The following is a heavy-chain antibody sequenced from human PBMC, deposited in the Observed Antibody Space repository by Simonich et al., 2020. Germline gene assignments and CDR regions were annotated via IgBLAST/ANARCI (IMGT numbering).Heavy chain of an antibody. D-gene: IGHD1-1*01. CDR3: ARQLNDFDI. V-gene: IGHV5-51*01. CDR1: GYSFTRYW. CDR2: SYPGNSAT. Sequence: EVQLVQSGAEVTKPGESLKISCKGYGYSFTRYWLGWVRQMHVTGLEWSGISYPGNSATSYSPSCQGQGTIAADKSISTAYLHWSSLKASDTAMYYCARQLNDFDIWGQGTMVTVSS. J-gene: IGHJ3*02.